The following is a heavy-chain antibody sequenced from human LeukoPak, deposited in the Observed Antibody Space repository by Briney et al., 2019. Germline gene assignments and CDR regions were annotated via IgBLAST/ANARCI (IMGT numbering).Heavy chain of an antibody. V-gene: IGHV3-7*01. J-gene: IGHJ6*03. CDR2: IKQDGSEK. CDR3: ARVAYYYGSGTTYDVGLGYYYYMDV. D-gene: IGHD3-10*01. CDR1: GFTFSSYW. Sequence: PGGSLRLSCAASGFTFSSYWMSWVRQAPGKGLEWVANIKQDGSEKYYVDSVKGRFTISRDNAKNSLYLQLNSLRAEDTAVYYCARVAYYYGSGTTYDVGLGYYYYMDVWGKGTTVTVSS.